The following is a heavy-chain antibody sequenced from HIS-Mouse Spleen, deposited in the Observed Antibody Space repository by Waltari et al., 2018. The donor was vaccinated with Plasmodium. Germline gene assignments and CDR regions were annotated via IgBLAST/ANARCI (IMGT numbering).Heavy chain of an antibody. J-gene: IGHJ4*02. V-gene: IGHV4-39*07. CDR2: IYYSGST. CDR1: GGSIRSSSYY. D-gene: IGHD2-21*02. CDR3: ARGRRIVVVTAPRGFFDY. Sequence: QLQLQESGPGLVKPSETLSLTCTFPGGSIRSSSYYWGWIRQPPGKGLEWIGSIYYSGSTYYNPSLKSRVTISVDTSKNQFSLKLSSVTAADTAVYYCARGRRIVVVTAPRGFFDYWGQGTLVTVSS.